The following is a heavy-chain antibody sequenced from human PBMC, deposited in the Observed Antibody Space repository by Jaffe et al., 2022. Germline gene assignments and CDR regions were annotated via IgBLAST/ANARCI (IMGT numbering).Heavy chain of an antibody. Sequence: QVQLVQSGAEVKKPGASVKVSCKASGYTFTSYYMHWVRQAPGQGLEWMGIINPSGGSTSYAQKFQGRVTMTRDTSTSTVYMELSSLRSEDTAVYYCARDHGAVAGYLPPDHRAYYYYYMDVWGKGTTVTVSS. CDR3: ARDHGAVAGYLPPDHRAYYYYYMDV. J-gene: IGHJ6*03. CDR1: GYTFTSYY. D-gene: IGHD6-19*01. V-gene: IGHV1-46*01. CDR2: INPSGGST.